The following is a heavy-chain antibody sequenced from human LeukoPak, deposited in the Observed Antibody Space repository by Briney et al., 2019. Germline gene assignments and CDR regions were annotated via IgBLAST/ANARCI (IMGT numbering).Heavy chain of an antibody. CDR1: GFTFSSYG. J-gene: IGHJ4*01. D-gene: IGHD5-18*01. CDR3: AKGDKPVIAMVKFDY. V-gene: IGHV3-30*02. Sequence: PGGSLRLSCAASGFTFSSYGMHWVRQAPGKGLEWVAFIRYDGSNKYYADSVKGRFTISRDNSKNTLYLQMNSLRAEDTAVYYCAKGDKPVIAMVKFDYWGHGTLVTVSS. CDR2: IRYDGSNK.